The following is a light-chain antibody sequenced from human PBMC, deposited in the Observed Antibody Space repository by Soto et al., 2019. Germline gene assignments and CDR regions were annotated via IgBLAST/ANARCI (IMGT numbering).Light chain of an antibody. CDR3: QQRRSWPRT. CDR1: QSVSSSF. V-gene: IGKV3D-20*02. J-gene: IGKJ1*01. CDR2: DAS. Sequence: EIVLTQSPGTLSLSPGERSTLPCMASQSVSSSFLAWYQQKRGQPPRXXIYDASIRAIGIPARFSGSGSGTDLTLTISRLEPEDCEVDLCQQRRSWPRTFGQGTKVDIK.